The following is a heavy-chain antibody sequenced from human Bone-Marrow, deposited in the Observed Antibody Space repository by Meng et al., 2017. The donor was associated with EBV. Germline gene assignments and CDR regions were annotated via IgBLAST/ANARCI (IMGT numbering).Heavy chain of an antibody. V-gene: IGHV4-34*01. CDR1: GGSFSGYY. D-gene: IGHD3-10*01. CDR2: INHSGST. CDR3: ARVLGTIYYGSGIDY. J-gene: IGHJ4*02. Sequence: QGQVQQWGAGLLKASETLSLACVVYGGSFSGYYWSWIRQPQGKGLEWSGEINHSGSTNYNPSLKSRVTISVDTSKNQFSLKLSSVTAADTAVYYCARVLGTIYYGSGIDYWGQGTLVTVSS.